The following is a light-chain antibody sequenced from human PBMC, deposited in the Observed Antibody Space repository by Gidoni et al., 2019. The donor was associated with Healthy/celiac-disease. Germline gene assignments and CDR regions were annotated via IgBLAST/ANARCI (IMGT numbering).Light chain of an antibody. CDR1: QSISSW. Sequence: DIQMTQSPSTLSASVGDRVTITCRASQSISSWLAWYQQKPGKAPKLLIYKASSLESGVPSRFSGSGSRTEFTLTISSLQPDDFATYYCQQYNSYSETFGQGTKVEIK. CDR3: QQYNSYSET. J-gene: IGKJ1*01. V-gene: IGKV1-5*03. CDR2: KAS.